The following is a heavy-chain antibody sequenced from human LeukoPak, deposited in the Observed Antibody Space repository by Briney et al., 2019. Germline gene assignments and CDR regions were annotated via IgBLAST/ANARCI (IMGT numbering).Heavy chain of an antibody. CDR2: VYYSGST. V-gene: IGHV4-39*07. J-gene: IGHJ4*02. CDR3: ASLDYGGNYVDD. CDR1: GGSITSRAYY. Sequence: SETLSLTCTVSGGSITSRAYYWGWIRQPPGKGLEWIGSVYYSGSTYHNPSLKSRVAMSVDTSKNQFSLKLSSVTAADTAVYYCASLDYGGNYVDDWGRGTLVTVSS. D-gene: IGHD4-23*01.